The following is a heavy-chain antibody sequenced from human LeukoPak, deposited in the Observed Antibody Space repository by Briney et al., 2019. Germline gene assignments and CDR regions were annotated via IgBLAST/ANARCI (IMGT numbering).Heavy chain of an antibody. V-gene: IGHV3-21*01. J-gene: IGHJ4*02. Sequence: GGSLRLSCAASGFTFSTYSMNWVRQAPGKGLEWVSSITTSSGYIYYADSVKGRFTISRDNAKNALYLQMNSLRAEDTAVYYCARDPQAAANFDYWGQGTLVTVSS. CDR2: ITTSSGYI. D-gene: IGHD6-13*01. CDR3: ARDPQAAANFDY. CDR1: GFTFSTYS.